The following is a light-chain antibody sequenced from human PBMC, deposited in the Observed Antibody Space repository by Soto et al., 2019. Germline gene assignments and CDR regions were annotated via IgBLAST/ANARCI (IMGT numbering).Light chain of an antibody. CDR1: QTISSW. V-gene: IGKV1-5*03. Sequence: DIQMTQSPSTLSGSVGDRVTITCRASQTISSWLAWYQQKPGKAPKLLIYKASTLKSGVPSRFSGSGSGTEFTLTISSLQPDDFATYYRQHYNSYPEAFRQGTKV. CDR3: QHYNSYPEA. CDR2: KAS. J-gene: IGKJ1*01.